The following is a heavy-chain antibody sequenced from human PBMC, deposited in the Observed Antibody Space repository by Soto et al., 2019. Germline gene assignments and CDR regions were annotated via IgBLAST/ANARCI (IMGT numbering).Heavy chain of an antibody. CDR2: IWYDGSNK. CDR3: ARDGGYCSGGSCYNYYFDH. CDR1: GFTFSSYG. Sequence: PGGSLRLSCAASGFTFSSYGMHWVRQAPGKGLEWVAVIWYDGSNKYYADSVKGRFTISRDNSKNTLYLQMNSLRAEDTAVYYCARDGGYCSGGSCYNYYFDHWGQGTLVTVSS. V-gene: IGHV3-33*01. J-gene: IGHJ4*02. D-gene: IGHD2-15*01.